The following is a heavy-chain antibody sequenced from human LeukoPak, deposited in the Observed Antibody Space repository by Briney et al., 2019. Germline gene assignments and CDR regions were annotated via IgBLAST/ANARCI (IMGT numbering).Heavy chain of an antibody. V-gene: IGHV1-2*06. CDR2: INPNSGGT. J-gene: IGHJ4*02. D-gene: IGHD2-15*01. Sequence: ASVKVSCKAPGYTFTGYYMHWVRQAPGQGLEWMGRINPNSGGTNYAQKFQGRVTMTRDTSISTAYMELSRLRSDDTAVYYCAAFGEGYCSGGSCLPHIDYWGQGTLVTVSS. CDR1: GYTFTGYY. CDR3: AAFGEGYCSGGSCLPHIDY.